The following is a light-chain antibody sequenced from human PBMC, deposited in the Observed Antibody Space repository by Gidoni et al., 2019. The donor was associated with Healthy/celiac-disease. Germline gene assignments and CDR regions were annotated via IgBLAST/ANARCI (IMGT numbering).Light chain of an antibody. CDR3: SSYTSSSTIERV. Sequence: QSALTQPASVSGSPGQSLTISCTGTSSDVGGYNYVSWYQQHPGKAPKLMIYDVSNRPSGVSNRFSGSKSGNTASLTISGLQAEDEADYYCSSYTSSSTIERVFGGGTKLTVL. CDR2: DVS. J-gene: IGLJ3*02. CDR1: SSDVGGYNY. V-gene: IGLV2-14*01.